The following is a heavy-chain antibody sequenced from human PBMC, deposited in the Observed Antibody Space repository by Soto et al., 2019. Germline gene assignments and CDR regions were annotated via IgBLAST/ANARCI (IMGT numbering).Heavy chain of an antibody. D-gene: IGHD6-13*01. CDR3: AREVGRNSWSYYYGMDV. J-gene: IGHJ6*02. CDR2: INPNGGGT. CDR1: GYVFTNYF. Sequence: QVQLVQSGAEVKKPGASVKVSCKASGYVFTNYFMHWVRQAPGQGLEWMGIINPNGGGTSYAQKFEGRVTMTRDSATSTVYMDLSSLRSEDTALYFCAREVGRNSWSYYYGMDVWGQGTSVTVSS. V-gene: IGHV1-46*01.